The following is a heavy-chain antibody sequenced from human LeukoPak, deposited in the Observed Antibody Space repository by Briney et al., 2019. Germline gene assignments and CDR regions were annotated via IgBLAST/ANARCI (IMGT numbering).Heavy chain of an antibody. J-gene: IGHJ4*02. CDR1: GGSISSTTYQ. V-gene: IGHV4-39*01. CDR3: ARQGDIVVVVAATAARFDY. CDR2: IYYSGST. D-gene: IGHD2-15*01. Sequence: SETLSLTCAVSGGSISSTTYQWGWIRQPPGKGLEWIGTIYYSGSTYYNPSLKSRVTISVDTSKNQFSLKLSSVTAADTAVYYCARQGDIVVVVAATAARFDYWGQGTLVTVSS.